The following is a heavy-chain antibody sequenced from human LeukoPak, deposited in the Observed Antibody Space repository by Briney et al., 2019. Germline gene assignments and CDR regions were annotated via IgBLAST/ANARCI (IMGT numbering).Heavy chain of an antibody. CDR3: ARELPTVRGVIGGTGFDY. CDR1: GGSISSSSYY. D-gene: IGHD3-10*01. CDR2: IYYSGST. Sequence: SETLSLTCTVSGGSISSSSYYWGWIRQPPGKGLEWIGSIYYSGSTYYNPSLKSRVTISVDTSKNQFSLKLSSVTAADTAVYYCARELPTVRGVIGGTGFDYWGQGTLVTVSS. J-gene: IGHJ4*02. V-gene: IGHV4-39*07.